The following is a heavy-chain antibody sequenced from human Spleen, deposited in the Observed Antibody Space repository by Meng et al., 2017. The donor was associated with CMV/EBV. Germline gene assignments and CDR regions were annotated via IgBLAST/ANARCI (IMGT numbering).Heavy chain of an antibody. V-gene: IGHV3-7*01. D-gene: IGHD2-2*01. CDR3: ARSRTSRRNYYYYYGMDV. J-gene: IGHJ6*02. CDR2: MNQDGSQK. CDR1: GFTFSSHW. Sequence: GESLKISCAASGFTFSSHWMTWVRQAPGKGLEWVANMNQDGSQKNYVDSVKGRFTISRDNAKNTLYLQMNSLRAEDTAVYYCARSRTSRRNYYYYYGMDVWGQGTTVTVSS.